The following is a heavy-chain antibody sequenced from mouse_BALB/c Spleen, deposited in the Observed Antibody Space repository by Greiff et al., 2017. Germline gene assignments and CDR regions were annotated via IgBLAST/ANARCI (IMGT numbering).Heavy chain of an antibody. CDR1: GFTFSSYG. CDR3: ARDRYLYWYFDV. CDR2: INSNGGST. D-gene: IGHD2-14*01. Sequence: EVQRVESGGGLVQPGGSLKLSCAASGFTFSSYGMSWVRQTPDKRLELVATINSNGGSTYYPDSVKGRFTISRDNAKNTLYLQMSSLKSEDTAMYYCARDRYLYWYFDVWGAGTTVTVSS. V-gene: IGHV5-6-3*01. J-gene: IGHJ1*01.